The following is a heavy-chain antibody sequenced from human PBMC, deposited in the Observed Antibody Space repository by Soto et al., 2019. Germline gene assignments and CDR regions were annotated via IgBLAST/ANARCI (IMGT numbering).Heavy chain of an antibody. CDR1: GGTFSSYA. CDR2: IIPIFGTA. D-gene: IGHD3-3*01. V-gene: IGHV1-69*13. J-gene: IGHJ6*02. CDR3: ARITIFGVVPPYYYYGMDV. Sequence: SVKVSCKASGGTFSSYAISWVRQAPGQGLEWMGGIIPIFGTANYAQKFQGRVTITADESTSTAYMELSSLRSEDTAVYYCARITIFGVVPPYYYYGMDVWGQGTTVTVSS.